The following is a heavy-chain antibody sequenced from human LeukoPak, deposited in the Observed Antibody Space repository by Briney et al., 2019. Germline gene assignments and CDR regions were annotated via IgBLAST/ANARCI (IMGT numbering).Heavy chain of an antibody. CDR1: GFTFGDHA. Sequence: GGSLRLSCSTAGFTFGDHAMSWVRQAPGKGLEWVGFIRSKAYRGTTEYAPSVRGRFSISRDDSNSIAYLQMNTLHTEDTAVYYCARGPIQLWIHNAMDVWGQGTTVTVSS. CDR2: IRSKAYRGTT. D-gene: IGHD5-18*01. CDR3: ARGPIQLWIHNAMDV. V-gene: IGHV3-49*04. J-gene: IGHJ6*02.